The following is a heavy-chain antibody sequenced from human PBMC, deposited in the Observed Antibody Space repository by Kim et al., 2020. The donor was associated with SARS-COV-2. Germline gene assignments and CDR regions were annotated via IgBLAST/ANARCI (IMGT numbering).Heavy chain of an antibody. J-gene: IGHJ3*02. CDR3: ARLLPNSGGYYYDSSDDAFDI. CDR1: GGSISSSSYY. Sequence: SETLSLTCTVSGGSISSSSYYWGWIRQPPGKGLEWIGSIYYSGSTYYNPSLKSRVIISVDTSKNQFSLKLSSVTAADTAVYYCARLLPNSGGYYYDSSDDAFDIWGQGTMVTVSS. CDR2: IYYSGST. V-gene: IGHV4-39*01. D-gene: IGHD3-22*01.